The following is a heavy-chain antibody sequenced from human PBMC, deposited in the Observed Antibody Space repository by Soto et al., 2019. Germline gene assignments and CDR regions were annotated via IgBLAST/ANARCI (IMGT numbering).Heavy chain of an antibody. CDR1: GFTFSSYG. V-gene: IGHV3-33*01. CDR3: AREIAAAGYPFDY. CDR2: IWYDGSNK. D-gene: IGHD6-13*01. J-gene: IGHJ4*02. Sequence: GGSLRLSCAASGFTFSSYGMHWVRQAPGKGLEWVAVIWYDGSNKYYADSVKGRFTISRDNSKNTLYLQMNSLRAEDTAVYYCAREIAAAGYPFDYWGQGTLVTVSS.